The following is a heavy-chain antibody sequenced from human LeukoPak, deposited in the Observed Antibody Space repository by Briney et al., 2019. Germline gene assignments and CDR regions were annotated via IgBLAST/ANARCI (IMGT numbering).Heavy chain of an antibody. Sequence: SETLSLTCTVSGVSISSGGYYWSWIRQHPGKGLEWIGYVYYSGSTYYNPSLKSRLTISLDTSSNQFSLKLNSVTAADTAVYYCARGPVRDYSNYWGQGTLVTVSS. V-gene: IGHV4-31*03. J-gene: IGHJ4*02. CDR1: GVSISSGGYY. CDR3: ARGPVRDYSNY. CDR2: VYYSGST. D-gene: IGHD4-11*01.